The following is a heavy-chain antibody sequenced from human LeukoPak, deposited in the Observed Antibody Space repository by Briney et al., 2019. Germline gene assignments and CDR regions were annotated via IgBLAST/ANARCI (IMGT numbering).Heavy chain of an antibody. CDR1: GFTLSSYA. CDR3: ARSATSITGTIEHYFDY. CDR2: ISRSGGTT. J-gene: IGHJ4*02. Sequence: PGGSLTLSCAASGFTLSSYAMNWVRQAPGKGLEWVSVISRSGGTTYYADSVKGRFTISRDTSKNTLYLQMNSLRAEDTAVYYCARSATSITGTIEHYFDYWGQGTLVTVSS. V-gene: IGHV3-23*01. D-gene: IGHD1-7*01.